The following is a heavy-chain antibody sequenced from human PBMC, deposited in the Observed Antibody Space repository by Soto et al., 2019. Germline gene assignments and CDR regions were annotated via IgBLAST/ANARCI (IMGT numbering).Heavy chain of an antibody. CDR2: IYPGDSDT. J-gene: IGHJ6*02. Sequence: SLKISCKGSGYSFSTYWIGWVRQMPGKGLEWMGIIYPGDSDTRYSPSFQGQVTISADKSISTAYLQWSSLKASDTAMYYCAREGNLEYSSSSSGYYYYYYGMDVWGQGTTVTVSS. CDR1: GYSFSTYW. CDR3: AREGNLEYSSSSSGYYYYYYGMDV. V-gene: IGHV5-51*01. D-gene: IGHD6-6*01.